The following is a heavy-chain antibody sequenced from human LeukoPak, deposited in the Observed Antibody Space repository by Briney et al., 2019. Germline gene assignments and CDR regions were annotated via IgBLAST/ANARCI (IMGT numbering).Heavy chain of an antibody. J-gene: IGHJ6*02. Sequence: GGSLRLSCEASGLTFSRHWMSWVRQAPGKGLEWAANIMQDGSEKYYVDSVKGRFAISRDNAKNSLYLQMNSLRAEDTAVYYCARDRGGGYYGMDVWGQGTTVTVSS. CDR2: IMQDGSEK. D-gene: IGHD2-15*01. CDR3: ARDRGGGYYGMDV. CDR1: GLTFSRHW. V-gene: IGHV3-7*01.